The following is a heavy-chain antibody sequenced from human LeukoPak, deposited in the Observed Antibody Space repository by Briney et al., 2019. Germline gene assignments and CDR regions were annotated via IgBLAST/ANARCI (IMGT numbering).Heavy chain of an antibody. D-gene: IGHD3-10*01. CDR3: AKDLSYGSPWFDP. CDR2: IWYDGSKT. V-gene: IGHV3-33*06. Sequence: GGSLRLSCATPGFTFSSYGMHWVRQAPGKGLEWVADIWYDGSKTYYADSVKGRFTISRDYSKNTLYLQMNNLRAEDTAVYYCAKDLSYGSPWFDPWGQGTLVTVSS. J-gene: IGHJ5*02. CDR1: GFTFSSYG.